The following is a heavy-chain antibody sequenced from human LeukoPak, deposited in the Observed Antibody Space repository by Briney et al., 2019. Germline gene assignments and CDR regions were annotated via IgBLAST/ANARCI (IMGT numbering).Heavy chain of an antibody. CDR1: GFTFSSYA. J-gene: IGHJ6*02. CDR2: ISYDGSNK. Sequence: PGRSLRLSCAASGFTFSSYAMHWVRQAPGKGLEWVAVISYDGSNKYYADSVKGRFTISRDNSKNTLYLQMNSLRAEDTAVYYCARERIVVVPAATYYYGMDVWGQGTTVTVSS. V-gene: IGHV3-30-3*01. D-gene: IGHD2-2*01. CDR3: ARERIVVVPAATYYYGMDV.